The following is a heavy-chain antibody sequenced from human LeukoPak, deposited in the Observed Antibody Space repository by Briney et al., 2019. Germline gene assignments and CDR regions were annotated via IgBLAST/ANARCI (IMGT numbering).Heavy chain of an antibody. D-gene: IGHD6-13*01. CDR1: GGSISGYY. CDR2: LHYSGST. J-gene: IGHJ4*02. V-gene: IGHV4-59*08. CDR3: ARVGHLAAAGTYDY. Sequence: SETLSLTCTVSGGSISGYYWSWIRQPPGKGLECIGYLHYSGSTNYNPSLKSRVTISVDTSRNQFSLKLSSVTAADTAVYYCARVGHLAAAGTYDYWGQGTLVTVSS.